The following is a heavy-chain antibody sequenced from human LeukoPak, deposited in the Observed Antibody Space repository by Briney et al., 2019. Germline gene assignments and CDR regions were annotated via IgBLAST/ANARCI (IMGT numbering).Heavy chain of an antibody. CDR1: GDSINSYY. CDR2: IYYSGST. CDR3: ARFSIAARPHYYYYGMDV. Sequence: SETLSLTCTVSGDSINSYYWSWIRQPPGKGLEWLGYIYYSGSTDYNPSLKSRVTISVDTPKNQFSLKLSSVTAADTAVYYCARFSIAARPHYYYYGMDVWGQGTTVTVSS. D-gene: IGHD6-6*01. V-gene: IGHV4-59*12. J-gene: IGHJ6*02.